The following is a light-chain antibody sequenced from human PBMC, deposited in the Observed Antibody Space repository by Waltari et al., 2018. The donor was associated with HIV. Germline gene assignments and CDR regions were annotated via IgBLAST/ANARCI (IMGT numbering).Light chain of an antibody. J-gene: IGKJ2*02. V-gene: IGKV2-28*01. CDR3: MQTLQAPWT. CDR2: LNS. CDR1: QSLLTSDEYTC. Sequence: VLSQSSLVLAVTRGELASISCRFRQSLLTSDEYTCLNWYLQKPGQSPRLLIFLNSNRASGVPDRFSGSRSGTDFTLRIARVEAEDVGIYYCMQTLQAPWTFGQGTKVE.